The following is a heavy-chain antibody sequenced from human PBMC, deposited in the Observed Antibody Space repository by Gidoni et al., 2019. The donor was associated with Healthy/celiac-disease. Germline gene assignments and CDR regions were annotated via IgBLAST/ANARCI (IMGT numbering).Heavy chain of an antibody. Sequence: QVQLQESGPGLAKPSEILPLTCTVSGGSISSYYWSWIRQPPGKGLEWIGYIYYSGSTNYNPSLKSRVTISVDTSKNQFSLKLSSVTAADTAVYYCARQEIAVAGTTWYFDLWGRGTLVTVSS. CDR2: IYYSGST. CDR1: GGSISSYY. J-gene: IGHJ2*01. D-gene: IGHD6-19*01. CDR3: ARQEIAVAGTTWYFDL. V-gene: IGHV4-59*08.